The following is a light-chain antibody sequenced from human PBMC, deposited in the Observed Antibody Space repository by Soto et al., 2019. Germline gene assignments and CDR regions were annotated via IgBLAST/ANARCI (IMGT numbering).Light chain of an antibody. J-gene: IGLJ1*01. CDR3: CSYEGSGTFV. CDR1: SSDVGGNNL. V-gene: IGLV2-23*02. CDR2: EVT. Sequence: QSVLTQPASVSGSPGQSITISCTGTSSDVGGNNLVSWYQHHPGKAPKVMIYEVTKRPSGISSRFSGSKSGNTASLTISGLQAEDEDDYYCCSYEGSGTFVFATGTKVTVL.